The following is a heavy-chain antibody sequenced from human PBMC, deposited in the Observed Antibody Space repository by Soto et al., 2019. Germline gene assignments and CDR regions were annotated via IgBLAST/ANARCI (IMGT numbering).Heavy chain of an antibody. J-gene: IGHJ6*03. CDR1: GFTFSSYS. CDR2: ISSSSSYI. CDR3: AREGVTGLRYYYYMDV. D-gene: IGHD3-10*01. V-gene: IGHV3-21*01. Sequence: EVQLVESGGGLVKPGGSLRRSCAASGFTFSSYSMNWVRQAPGKGLEWVSSISSSSSYIYYADSVKGRFTISRDNAKNSLYLPMNSLRAEDTAVYYCAREGVTGLRYYYYMDVWGKGTTVTVSS.